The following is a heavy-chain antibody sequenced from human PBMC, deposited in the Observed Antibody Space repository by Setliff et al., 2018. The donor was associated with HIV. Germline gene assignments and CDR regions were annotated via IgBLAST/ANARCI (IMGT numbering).Heavy chain of an antibody. CDR1: GYPFDSYG. CDR2: ISAYIGDT. J-gene: IGHJ4*02. V-gene: IGHV1-18*01. CDR3: ARAVGGSNYFDYSGYQDF. Sequence: ASVKVSCKTSGYPFDSYGISWVRQAPGQGLEWMGWISAYIGDTKYAQRFQGRVTMTTDPSTPTAYMELRSLKSEDTAVYYCARAVGGSNYFDYSGYQDFRGQGTRVTVSS. D-gene: IGHD3-22*01.